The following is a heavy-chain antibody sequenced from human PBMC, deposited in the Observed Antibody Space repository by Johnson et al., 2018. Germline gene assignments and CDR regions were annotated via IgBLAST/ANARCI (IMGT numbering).Heavy chain of an antibody. J-gene: IGHJ3*02. Sequence: VQLVQSGGGLVKPGGSLRLSCAASGFTFSSYNMNWVRQAPGKGLEWVSSISSSSSYIYYADSVKGRFTISRDNAKNSLYLQMNSLGAEDTAVYYCASLITMIDRGAFDIWGQGTMVTVSS. CDR2: ISSSSSYI. V-gene: IGHV3-21*01. D-gene: IGHD3-22*01. CDR1: GFTFSSYN. CDR3: ASLITMIDRGAFDI.